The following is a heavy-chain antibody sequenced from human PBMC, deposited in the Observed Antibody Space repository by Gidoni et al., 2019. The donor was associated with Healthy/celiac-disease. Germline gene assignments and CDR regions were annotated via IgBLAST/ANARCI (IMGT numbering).Heavy chain of an antibody. J-gene: IGHJ4*02. Sequence: QLQLQESGPGLVKPSETLSLTCTVSGGSISSSSYYWGWIRQPPGKGLEWIGSIYYSGSTYYNPSLKSRVTISVDTSKNQFARKLSSVTAADTAVYYCASIGRYDSSGYYPLVHYFDYWGQGTLVTVSS. D-gene: IGHD3-22*01. CDR2: IYYSGST. CDR3: ASIGRYDSSGYYPLVHYFDY. CDR1: GGSISSSSYY. V-gene: IGHV4-39*01.